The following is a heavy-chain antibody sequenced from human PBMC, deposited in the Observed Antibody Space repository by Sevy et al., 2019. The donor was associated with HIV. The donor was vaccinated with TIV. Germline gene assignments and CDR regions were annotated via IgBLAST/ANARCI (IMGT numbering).Heavy chain of an antibody. Sequence: GGSLRLSCAASGFTFSSYGMYWVRQAPGKGLEWVAVIWYDGSNKYYADSVKGRFTISRDNSKNTLYLQMNSLRAEDTAVYYCAVGPESSGWSAFDYWGQGTLVTVSS. J-gene: IGHJ4*02. CDR2: IWYDGSNK. V-gene: IGHV3-33*01. CDR1: GFTFSSYG. D-gene: IGHD6-19*01. CDR3: AVGPESSGWSAFDY.